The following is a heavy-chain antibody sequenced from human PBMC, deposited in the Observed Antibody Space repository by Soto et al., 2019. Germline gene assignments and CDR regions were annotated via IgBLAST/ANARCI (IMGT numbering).Heavy chain of an antibody. CDR2: ISYSGST. Sequence: TSETLSLTCTVSGDSVSNYYWTWIRQSPGKGLEWIGYISYSGSTNYNPSLSSRVTISLDTPKNQFSLKLSSVTAADTAVYYCATGGTSSWYWFDPSGQGTLVTVSS. D-gene: IGHD6-13*01. CDR3: ATGGTSSWYWFDP. CDR1: GDSVSNYY. J-gene: IGHJ5*02. V-gene: IGHV4-59*02.